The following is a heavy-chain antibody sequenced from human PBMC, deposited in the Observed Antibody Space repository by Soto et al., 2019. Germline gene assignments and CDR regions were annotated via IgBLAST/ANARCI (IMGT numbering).Heavy chain of an antibody. J-gene: IGHJ6*02. Sequence: GGSLRLSCAISESTVRRDWMNWVRQAPGKGLEWVAHVNQDGSQKYYVDSVKGRFTISRDNANNLLYLQMNSLRAGDTAMYYCARDVGAVAVTYHPSYYYYGMDVWGQGTTVTVSS. CDR2: VNQDGSQK. D-gene: IGHD6-19*01. V-gene: IGHV3-7*01. CDR3: ARDVGAVAVTYHPSYYYYGMDV. CDR1: ESTVRRDW.